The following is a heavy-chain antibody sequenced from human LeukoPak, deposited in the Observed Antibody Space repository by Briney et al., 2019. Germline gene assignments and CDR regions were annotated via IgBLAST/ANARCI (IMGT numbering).Heavy chain of an antibody. CDR3: ARVTVVRGVIVQYYFDY. D-gene: IGHD3-10*01. Sequence: GGSLRLSCAASGFTFSSYWMHWVRQAPGKGLVWVSRINSDGSSTSYADSVKGRFTISRDNAKNTLYLQMNSLRAEDTAVYYCARVTVVRGVIVQYYFDYWGQGTLVTVSS. CDR2: INSDGSST. CDR1: GFTFSSYW. J-gene: IGHJ4*02. V-gene: IGHV3-74*01.